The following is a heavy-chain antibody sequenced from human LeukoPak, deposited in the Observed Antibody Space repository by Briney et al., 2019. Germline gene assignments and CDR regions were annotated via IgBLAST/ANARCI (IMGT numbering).Heavy chain of an antibody. CDR2: IYSSGST. CDR3: ARDLLHRGYAFDI. Sequence: SETLSLTCAVYGGSFSGYYWGWIRQPAGKGLEWIGRIYSSGSTNYNPSLKSRVTMSVDTSKNQFSLNLTSVTAADTAVYYCARDLLHRGYAFDIWGQGTMVTVSS. D-gene: IGHD5-12*01. V-gene: IGHV4-4*07. J-gene: IGHJ3*02. CDR1: GGSFSGYY.